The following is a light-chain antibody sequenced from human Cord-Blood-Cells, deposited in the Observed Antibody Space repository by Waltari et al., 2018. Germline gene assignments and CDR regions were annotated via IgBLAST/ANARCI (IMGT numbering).Light chain of an antibody. V-gene: IGLV3-1*01. CDR3: QAWDSSTHVV. Sequence: YELTQPPSVSVSPGQTASITCSGDKLGDNYACWYQQKPGQPPVLVIYQDSKRPSGIPERFSGSNSGNTATLTISETQAMDEADYYCQAWDSSTHVVFGGGTKLTVL. CDR2: QDS. CDR1: KLGDNY. J-gene: IGLJ2*01.